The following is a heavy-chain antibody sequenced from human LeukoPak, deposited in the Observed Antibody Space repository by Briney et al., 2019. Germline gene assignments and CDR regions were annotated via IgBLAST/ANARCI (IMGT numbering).Heavy chain of an antibody. CDR3: ARDGRYPDFWSGYVFDY. Sequence: GASVKVSCKASGGTFSSYAISWVRQAPGQGLEWMGRIIPIFGTANYAQKFQGRVTITTDESTSTAYMELSSLRSEDTAVYYCARDGRYPDFWSGYVFDYWGQGTLVTVSS. J-gene: IGHJ4*02. CDR2: IIPIFGTA. CDR1: GGTFSSYA. D-gene: IGHD3-3*01. V-gene: IGHV1-69*05.